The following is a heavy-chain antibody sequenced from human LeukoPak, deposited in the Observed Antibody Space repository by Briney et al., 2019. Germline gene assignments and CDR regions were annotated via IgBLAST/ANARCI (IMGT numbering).Heavy chain of an antibody. V-gene: IGHV1-2*02. CDR1: GYTFTSHY. CDR3: ARGRGTTMVRGVITNYFDL. Sequence: GASVTVSFRASGYTFTSHYIHWVRQAPGQGLEWMGWIDPNSGGTNNAHKFLGRVTMTGETSINTAFMELSRLISDDTAIYYCARGRGTTMVRGVITNYFDLWGRGSLVTVSS. D-gene: IGHD3-10*01. J-gene: IGHJ2*01. CDR2: IDPNSGGT.